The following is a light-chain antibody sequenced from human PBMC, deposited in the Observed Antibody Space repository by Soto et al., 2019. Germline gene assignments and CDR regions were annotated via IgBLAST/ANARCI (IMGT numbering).Light chain of an antibody. Sequence: DIVLTQSPATVSVSPGERATLFCRASQGISTLLAWYQQKPGQAPRLLIYAASTRAAGIPARFSGSGSGTDFTLTISSLQSEDFAIYYCQQYYDWPITFGQGTRLEIK. CDR2: AAS. J-gene: IGKJ5*01. CDR3: QQYYDWPIT. CDR1: QGISTL. V-gene: IGKV3-15*01.